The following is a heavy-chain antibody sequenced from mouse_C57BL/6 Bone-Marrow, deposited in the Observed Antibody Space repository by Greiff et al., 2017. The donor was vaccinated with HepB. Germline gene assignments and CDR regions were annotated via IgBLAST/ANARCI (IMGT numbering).Heavy chain of an antibody. CDR1: GFNIKDYY. V-gene: IGHV14-2*01. J-gene: IGHJ1*03. D-gene: IGHD1-1*01. CDR2: IDPEDGET. CDR3: ARTRGSSNWYFDV. Sequence: EVKLMESGAELVKPGASVKLSCTASGFNIKDYYMHWVKQRTEQGLEWIGRIDPEDGETKYAPKFQGKATITADTSSNTAYLQLSSLTSEDTAVYYCARTRGSSNWYFDVWGTGTTVTVSS.